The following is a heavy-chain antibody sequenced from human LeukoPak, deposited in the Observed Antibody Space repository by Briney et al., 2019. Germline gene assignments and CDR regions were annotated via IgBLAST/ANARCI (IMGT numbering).Heavy chain of an antibody. D-gene: IGHD6-19*01. V-gene: IGHV5-10-1*01. CDR2: IDPSDSCT. J-gene: IGHJ4*02. CDR1: GYSFTSYW. Sequence: GESLKISCKGSGYSFTSYWISWVRPMPGKGLEWMGRIDPSDSCTNYSPSFQGHVTISADKSISTAYLQWSSLKASDTAMYYCARPSSGWYVLDYWGQGTLVTVSS. CDR3: ARPSSGWYVLDY.